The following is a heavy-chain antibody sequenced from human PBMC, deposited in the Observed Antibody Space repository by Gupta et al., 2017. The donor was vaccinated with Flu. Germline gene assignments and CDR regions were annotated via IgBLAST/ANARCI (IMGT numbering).Heavy chain of an antibody. D-gene: IGHD1-26*01. J-gene: IGHJ4*02. Sequence: QEQLVESGGGVVQPGRSLRLSCVASEFTFRSSALHWVRQAPGKVLEWVTVISSDGNDYHYADSVKGRFTISRDNSKNTLYLQMNSLRAEDTAVYYCAKDQQLGAAAYYFDYWGQGTLVTVSS. CDR3: AKDQQLGAAAYYFDY. CDR1: EFTFRSSA. V-gene: IGHV3-30*18. CDR2: ISSDGNDY.